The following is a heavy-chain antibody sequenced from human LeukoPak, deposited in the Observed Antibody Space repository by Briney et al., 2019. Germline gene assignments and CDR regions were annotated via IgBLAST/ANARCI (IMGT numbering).Heavy chain of an antibody. D-gene: IGHD5-12*01. CDR3: ARRRVYSGSGEFDF. V-gene: IGHV4-30-2*02. CDR1: GGSISSGGYS. CDR2: IYHSGST. Sequence: KPSETLSLTCAVSGGSISSGGYSWSWIRQPPGKGLEWIGYIYHSGSTYYNPSLKSRVTISLDTSRNQFSLKLRSVTTADTAVYYCARRRVYSGSGEFDFWGQGTLVTVSS. J-gene: IGHJ4*02.